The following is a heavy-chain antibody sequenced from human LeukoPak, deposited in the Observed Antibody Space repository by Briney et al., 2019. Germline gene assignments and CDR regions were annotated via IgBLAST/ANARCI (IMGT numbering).Heavy chain of an antibody. V-gene: IGHV3-30*18. D-gene: IGHD6-19*01. Sequence: GGSLRLSCAASGFTFSSYGMHWVRQAPGKGLEWVAVISYDGSNKYYADSVKGRFTISRDNSKNTLYLQMNSLRAEDTAVYYCVKDRKGDAVAGTLYYYGMDVWGKGTTVTVSS. CDR3: VKDRKGDAVAGTLYYYGMDV. J-gene: IGHJ6*04. CDR2: ISYDGSNK. CDR1: GFTFSSYG.